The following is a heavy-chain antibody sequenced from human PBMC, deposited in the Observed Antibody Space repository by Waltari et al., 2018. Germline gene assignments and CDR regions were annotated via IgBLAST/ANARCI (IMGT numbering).Heavy chain of an antibody. CDR3: ARGTGPPFYYDSFDP. V-gene: IGHV4-4*07. D-gene: IGHD3-16*01. CDR2: IYTSGST. CDR1: GGSISSYY. Sequence: QVQLQESGPGLVKPSETLSLTCTVSGGSISSYYLTCLPQPAGKGLEWIGRIYTSGSTNYNPSLKSRVTMSVDTSKNQFSLKLSSVTAADTAVYYCARGTGPPFYYDSFDPWGQGTLVTVSS. J-gene: IGHJ5*02.